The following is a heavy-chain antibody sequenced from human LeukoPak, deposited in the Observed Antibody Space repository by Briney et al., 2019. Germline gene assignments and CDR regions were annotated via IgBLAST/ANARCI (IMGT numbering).Heavy chain of an antibody. J-gene: IGHJ4*02. CDR2: IYYSGST. CDR3: ASSSSWYHRPFDY. Sequence: PSETLSLTCTVSGGSLSSYYWSWIRQPPGKGLEWIGYIYYSGSTNYNPSLKSRVTISVDTSKNQCSLKLSSVTAADTAVYYCASSSSWYHRPFDYWGQGTLVTVSS. D-gene: IGHD6-13*01. V-gene: IGHV4-59*08. CDR1: GGSLSSYY.